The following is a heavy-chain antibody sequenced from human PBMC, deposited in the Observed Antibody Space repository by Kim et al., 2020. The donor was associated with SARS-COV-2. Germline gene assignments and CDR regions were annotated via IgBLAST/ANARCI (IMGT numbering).Heavy chain of an antibody. CDR3: EHAWNRAY. CDR2: ISGSGDST. Sequence: GGSLRLSCATSGFPFSSWAMAWVRQAPGKGLEGVAGISGSGDSTDYADSVKGRFTLSRDNSQNTLYLQMNRLRVEDTAIYYCEHAWNRAYWGQGILVTVSS. CDR1: GFPFSSWA. V-gene: IGHV3-23*01. D-gene: IGHD1-1*01. J-gene: IGHJ4*02.